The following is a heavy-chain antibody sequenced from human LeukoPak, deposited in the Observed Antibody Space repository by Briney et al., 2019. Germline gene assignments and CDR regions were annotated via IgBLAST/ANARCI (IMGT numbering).Heavy chain of an antibody. CDR2: IYYSGST. Sequence: SETLSLTCTVSGGSISSYYWSWIRQPPGKGLEWIGYIYYSGSTNYNPSLKSRVTISVDTSKNQFSLKLSSVTAADTAVYYCGRAGAAAGKNWFDPWGQGTLVTVSS. D-gene: IGHD6-13*01. CDR3: GRAGAAAGKNWFDP. CDR1: GGSISSYY. V-gene: IGHV4-59*01. J-gene: IGHJ5*02.